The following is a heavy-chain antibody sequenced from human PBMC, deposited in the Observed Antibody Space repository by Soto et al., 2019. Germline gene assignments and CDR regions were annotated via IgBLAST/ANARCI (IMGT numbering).Heavy chain of an antibody. CDR1: GGSISSYY. Sequence: QVQLQESGPGLVKPSETLSLTCTVSGGSISSYYWSWIRQPPGKGLEWIGYIYYSGSTNYNPSLKRRVTISVDTSKNQFSLKLSSVTAADTAVYYCARVGSDIVATITDYYYYMDVWGKGTTVTVSS. V-gene: IGHV4-59*01. D-gene: IGHD5-12*01. CDR3: ARVGSDIVATITDYYYYMDV. CDR2: IYYSGST. J-gene: IGHJ6*03.